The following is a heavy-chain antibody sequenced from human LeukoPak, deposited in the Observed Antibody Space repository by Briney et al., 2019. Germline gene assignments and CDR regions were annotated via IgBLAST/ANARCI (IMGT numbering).Heavy chain of an antibody. CDR3: ARDWGRWGTMIGGYYYYGMGV. CDR2: IKQDGSEK. J-gene: IGHJ6*02. D-gene: IGHD3-22*01. V-gene: IGHV3-7*01. CDR1: GFTFSSYW. Sequence: GGSLRLSCAASGFTFSSYWMSWVRQAPGKGLEWVANIKQDGSEKYYVDSVKVRFTISRDNAKNSLYLQMNSLRAEDTAVYYCARDWGRWGTMIGGYYYYGMGVWGQGTTVTVSS.